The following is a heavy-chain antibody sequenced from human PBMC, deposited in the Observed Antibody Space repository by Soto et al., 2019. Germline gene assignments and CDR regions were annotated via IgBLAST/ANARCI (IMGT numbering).Heavy chain of an antibody. CDR1: GFTFSSYG. V-gene: IGHV3-30*03. CDR3: APLWAPNGFDP. Sequence: GGSLRLSCAASGFTFSSYGMHWVRQAPGKGLEWVAVISYDGSNKYYADSVKGRFTISRDNSKNTLYLQMNSLRAEDTAVYYCAPLWAPNGFDPWGQGTLVTVSS. J-gene: IGHJ5*02. D-gene: IGHD2-21*01. CDR2: ISYDGSNK.